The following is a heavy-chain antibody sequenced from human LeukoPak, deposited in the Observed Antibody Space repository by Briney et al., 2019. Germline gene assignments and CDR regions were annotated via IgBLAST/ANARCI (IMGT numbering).Heavy chain of an antibody. CDR2: INPDGSTT. J-gene: IGHJ4*02. D-gene: IGHD4-17*01. Sequence: PGGSLRLSCAASGFTFSSYWMHWVRQAPGKGLVWVSRINPDGSTTSHADSVKGRLTISRDNAKNTLYLQMNSLRPEDTAVYYCARDEEDTTVTIDYWGQGTLVTVSS. V-gene: IGHV3-74*01. CDR1: GFTFSSYW. CDR3: ARDEEDTTVTIDY.